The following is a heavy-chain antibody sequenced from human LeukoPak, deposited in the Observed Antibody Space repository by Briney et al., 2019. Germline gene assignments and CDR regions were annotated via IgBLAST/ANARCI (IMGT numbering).Heavy chain of an antibody. Sequence: SETLSLTCTVSGGSISSYYWSWIRQPPGKGLEWIGYIHYSGSTNYNPSLKSRVTISVDTSKNQFSLKLTSVTAADTAVYYCAKAGSDVVTGDYFDYWGQGTLVTVSS. CDR3: AKAGSDVVTGDYFDY. D-gene: IGHD1-1*01. CDR1: GGSISSYY. J-gene: IGHJ4*02. V-gene: IGHV4-59*01. CDR2: IHYSGST.